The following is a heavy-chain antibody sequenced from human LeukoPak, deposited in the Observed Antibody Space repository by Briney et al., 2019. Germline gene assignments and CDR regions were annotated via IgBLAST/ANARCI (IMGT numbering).Heavy chain of an antibody. Sequence: PGGSLRLSCAASGFTFSDYYMSWVRPAPGEGLGWVSYISSGGRTIYYADSVKGRFTMSRDNAKNSLYLQMNSLRAEDTAVYYCAELGITMIGGVWGKGTTVTISS. J-gene: IGHJ6*04. CDR2: ISSGGRTI. V-gene: IGHV3-11*04. CDR3: AELGITMIGGV. CDR1: GFTFSDYY. D-gene: IGHD3-10*02.